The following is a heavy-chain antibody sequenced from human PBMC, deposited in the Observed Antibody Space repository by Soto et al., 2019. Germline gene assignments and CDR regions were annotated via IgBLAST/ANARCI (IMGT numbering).Heavy chain of an antibody. CDR3: AKGYDFWSGYYTGSDYGMVV. D-gene: IGHD3-3*01. Sequence: GGSLRLSCAASGFTFSSYAMSWVRQAPGKGLEWVSSMSGSGANTFYADSVKGHFTISRDNSKNTLYLLMTSLRPEDTAIYYCAKGYDFWSGYYTGSDYGMVVWGPGTTVTVSS. CDR1: GFTFSSYA. CDR2: MSGSGANT. V-gene: IGHV3-23*01. J-gene: IGHJ6*02.